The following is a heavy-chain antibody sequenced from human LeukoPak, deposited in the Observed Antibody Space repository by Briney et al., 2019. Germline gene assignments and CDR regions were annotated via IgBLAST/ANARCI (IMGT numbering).Heavy chain of an antibody. CDR2: INPNSGGT. D-gene: IGHD1-26*01. CDR3: ARANPLVGATAAEYFQH. CDR1: GYTFTGYY. J-gene: IGHJ1*01. V-gene: IGHV1-2*02. Sequence: GASVKVSCKASGYTFTGYYMHWVRQAPGQGLEWMGWINPNSGGTNYAQKFQGRVTMTRDTSISTAYMEPSRLRSDDTAVYYCARANPLVGATAAEYFQHWGRGTLVTVSS.